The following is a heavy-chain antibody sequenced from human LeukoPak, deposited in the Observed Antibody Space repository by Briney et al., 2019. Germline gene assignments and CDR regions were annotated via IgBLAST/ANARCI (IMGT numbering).Heavy chain of an antibody. D-gene: IGHD2-2*01. CDR1: GSTVSSNY. Sequence: GGSLRLSCAASGSTVSSNYMSWVRQAPGKGLEWVSVIYSGGSTYYADSVKGRFTISRDNSKNTLYLQMNSLRAEDTAVYYCARRADIVVVPDAFDIWGQGTMVTVSS. CDR3: ARRADIVVVPDAFDI. V-gene: IGHV3-66*04. CDR2: IYSGGST. J-gene: IGHJ3*02.